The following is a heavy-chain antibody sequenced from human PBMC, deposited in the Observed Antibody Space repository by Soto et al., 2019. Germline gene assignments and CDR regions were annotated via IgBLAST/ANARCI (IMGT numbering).Heavy chain of an antibody. CDR3: NKFSGSSSAPAA. CDR2: VASSPEGYRT. D-gene: IGHD1-26*01. J-gene: IGHJ5*02. V-gene: IGHV3-73*01. CDR1: SDTA. Sequence: SDTALHRVSKNPGKGLEWVGRVASSPEGYRTTYGASVKGRFTISRDDSQNTAHLQMNSLKTEDTAIYYCNKFSGSSSAPAALGPGTLVTVSS.